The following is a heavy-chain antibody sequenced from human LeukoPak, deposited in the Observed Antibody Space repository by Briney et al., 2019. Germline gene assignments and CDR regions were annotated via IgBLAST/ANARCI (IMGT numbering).Heavy chain of an antibody. D-gene: IGHD5-18*01. CDR2: ISSSSSTI. CDR1: GFTFSTSW. Sequence: GGSLRLSCAASGFTFSTSWMTWVRQAPGKGLEWVSYISSSSSTIYYADSVKGRFTISRDNAKNSLYLQMNSLRAEDTAVYYCARGMRGYSYGPFDYWGQGTLVTVSS. J-gene: IGHJ4*02. CDR3: ARGMRGYSYGPFDY. V-gene: IGHV3-48*04.